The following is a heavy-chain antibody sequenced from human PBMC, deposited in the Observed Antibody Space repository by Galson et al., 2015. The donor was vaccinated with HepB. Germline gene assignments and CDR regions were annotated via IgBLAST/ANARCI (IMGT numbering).Heavy chain of an antibody. V-gene: IGHV3-48*02. J-gene: IGHJ4*02. Sequence: SLRLSXXXSGFTFXMYTXNWVRQAPGKGLEXVXYIFSTSRTIYYADSVKGRFXIYRDNAKNTLYLXMNSLRDEDTAVYYCVREGSIGWYSFDYWGRGTLVTVSS. CDR1: GFTFXMYT. CDR3: VREGSIGWYSFDY. CDR2: IFSTSRTI. D-gene: IGHD6-19*01.